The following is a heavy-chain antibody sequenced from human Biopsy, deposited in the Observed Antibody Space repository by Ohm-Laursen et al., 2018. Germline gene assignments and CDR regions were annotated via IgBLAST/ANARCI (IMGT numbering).Heavy chain of an antibody. CDR3: TRLAYYYYYGMDV. Sequence: SLRLSCSASGFTFNSHEMNWVRLAAGKGLEWISYITGSSSTIYYADSVKGRLTISRDNAKNSLYLQRNSLRAEDTAVYYCTRLAYYYYYGMDVWGQGTTVTVSS. D-gene: IGHD2-21*01. CDR2: ITGSSSTI. CDR1: GFTFNSHE. J-gene: IGHJ6*02. V-gene: IGHV3-48*03.